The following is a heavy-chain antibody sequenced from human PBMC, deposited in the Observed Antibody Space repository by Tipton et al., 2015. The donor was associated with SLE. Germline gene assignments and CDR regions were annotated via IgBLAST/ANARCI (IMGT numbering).Heavy chain of an antibody. D-gene: IGHD5-18*01. CDR1: GFTFDDHG. Sequence: SLRLSCEASGFTFDDHGMSWVRQAPGKGLEWVSGINWNAGITSYADSVKGRFTVSRDNAKNSLYLQMNSLRADDTALYYCALQRGYSYGFDYWGQGTLVTVSS. CDR2: INWNAGIT. CDR3: ALQRGYSYGFDY. J-gene: IGHJ4*02. V-gene: IGHV3-20*04.